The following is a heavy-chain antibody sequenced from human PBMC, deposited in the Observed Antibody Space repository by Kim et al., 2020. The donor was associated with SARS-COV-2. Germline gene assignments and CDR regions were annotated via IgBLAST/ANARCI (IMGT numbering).Heavy chain of an antibody. CDR1: GGSISSSSYY. CDR3: ARDYYGSGRGWYFDL. CDR2: IYYSGST. D-gene: IGHD3-10*01. V-gene: IGHV4-39*02. Sequence: SETLSLTCTVSGGSISSSSYYWGWIRQPPGKWLEWIGSIYYSGSTYYNPSLKSRVTISVDTSKNQFSLKLSSVTAADTAVYYCARDYYGSGRGWYFDLWGRGTLVTVSS. J-gene: IGHJ2*01.